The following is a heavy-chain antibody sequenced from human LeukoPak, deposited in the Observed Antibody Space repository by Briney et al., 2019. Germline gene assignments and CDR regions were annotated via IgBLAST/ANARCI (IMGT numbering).Heavy chain of an antibody. CDR1: GFNFSTYW. D-gene: IGHD2-15*01. V-gene: IGHV3-7*01. CDR2: IKQDGSEK. CDR3: ARHRSGGSQDDAFDI. Sequence: GGSLRLSCAASGFNFSTYWMTWVRQVPGKGLEWVANIKQDGSEKYYVDSVKGRFTISRQNAKKSLFLQMNSLRAEDTAVYYCARHRSGGSQDDAFDIWGQGTLVTVSS. J-gene: IGHJ3*02.